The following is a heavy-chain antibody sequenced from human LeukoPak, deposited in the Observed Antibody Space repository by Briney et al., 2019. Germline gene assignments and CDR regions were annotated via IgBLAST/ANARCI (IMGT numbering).Heavy chain of an antibody. D-gene: IGHD3-22*01. CDR2: INYSGTT. J-gene: IGHJ3*02. CDR3: ARLLDNDSSGDPDTFDM. V-gene: IGHV4-59*11. CDR1: GGSISRQY. Sequence: PSETLSLTCTVSGGSISRQYWTWIRQPPGKGLEWIGFINYSGTTRYNPSLQSRVTISVDTSESYFPLKLTSVTAADTAVYYCARLLDNDSSGDPDTFDMWGQGTMVIVSS.